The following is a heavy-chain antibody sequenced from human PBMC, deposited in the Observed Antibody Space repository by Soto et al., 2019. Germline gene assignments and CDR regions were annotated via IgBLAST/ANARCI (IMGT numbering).Heavy chain of an antibody. D-gene: IGHD2-8*01. CDR1: GYTFTTYD. J-gene: IGHJ6*02. V-gene: IGHV1-18*01. CDR3: ARDPYHVLMVNAPNLYGMDV. Sequence: ASVKVSCKASGYTFTTYDISWVRQAPGQGLEWMGRISTYNGNTNYPQSLQGRLTMTTDTSTTTAYMELGNLRSDDTAVYYCARDPYHVLMVNAPNLYGMDVWGQGTTVTVSS. CDR2: ISTYNGNT.